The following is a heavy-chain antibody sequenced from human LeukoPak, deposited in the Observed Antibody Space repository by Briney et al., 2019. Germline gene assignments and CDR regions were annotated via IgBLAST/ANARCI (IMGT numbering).Heavy chain of an antibody. CDR1: GFTFSSYA. Sequence: GGSLRLSCAASGFTFSSYAMSWVRQAPGKGLEWVSDISGSGDRTYYANSVKGRFTISRDNSKNTLYLQMNSLRAEDTAVYYCAKSGITIRLNWFDPWGQGTLVTVSS. V-gene: IGHV3-23*01. D-gene: IGHD1-14*01. CDR3: AKSGITIRLNWFDP. CDR2: ISGSGDRT. J-gene: IGHJ5*02.